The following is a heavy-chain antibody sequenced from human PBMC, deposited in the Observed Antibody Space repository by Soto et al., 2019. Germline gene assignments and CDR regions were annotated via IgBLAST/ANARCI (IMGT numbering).Heavy chain of an antibody. CDR3: AREFYCSSTSCYTDYYYGMDV. D-gene: IGHD2-2*02. Sequence: GGSLRLSCAASGFTFSSYAMHWVRQAPGKGLEWVAVISYDGSNKYYVDSVKGRFTISRDNSKNTLYLQMNSLRAEDTAVYYCAREFYCSSTSCYTDYYYGMDVWGQGTTVTVSS. V-gene: IGHV3-30-3*01. J-gene: IGHJ6*02. CDR2: ISYDGSNK. CDR1: GFTFSSYA.